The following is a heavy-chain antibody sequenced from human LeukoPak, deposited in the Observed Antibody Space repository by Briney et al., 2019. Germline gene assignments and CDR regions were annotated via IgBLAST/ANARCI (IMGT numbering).Heavy chain of an antibody. V-gene: IGHV3-48*03. Sequence: GGSLRLSCAASGFTFSSYEMNWVRQAPGKGLEWVSYISSSGSTIYYADSVKGRFTISRDNAKNSLYLQMNSLRAEDTAVYYCASANTGYSSAWPDYWGQGTLVTVSS. CDR1: GFTFSSYE. J-gene: IGHJ4*02. CDR2: ISSSGSTI. CDR3: ASANTGYSSAWPDY. D-gene: IGHD6-19*01.